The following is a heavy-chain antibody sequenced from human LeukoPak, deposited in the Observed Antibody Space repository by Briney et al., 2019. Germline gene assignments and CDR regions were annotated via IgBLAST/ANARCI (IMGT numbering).Heavy chain of an antibody. CDR1: GYTFTSYG. J-gene: IGHJ4*02. D-gene: IGHD3-9*01. CDR2: ITAYNDNT. CDR3: ARVHYDILTGYSYFDY. V-gene: IGHV1-18*01. Sequence: GASVKVSCKASGYTFTSYGISWVRQAPGQRLDWMGWITAYNDNTNYAQKLQGRVTMTTDTSTSTAYMELRSLRSDDTAVYYCARVHYDILTGYSYFDYWGQGTLVTVSS.